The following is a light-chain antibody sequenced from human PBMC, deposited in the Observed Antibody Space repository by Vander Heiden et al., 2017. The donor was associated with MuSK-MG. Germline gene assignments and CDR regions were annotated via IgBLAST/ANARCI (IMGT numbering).Light chain of an antibody. J-gene: IGKJ2*01. Sequence: DIQMTQSPSSLSASVGDRVTITCRASQSIDRFLNWYQQKPGKAPNLLIYGADFTLTIGSRQPEDFAAYYCQQTDSNPLYTFGQGTKVEIK. CDR2: GA. CDR3: QQTDSNPLYT. CDR1: QSIDRF. V-gene: IGKV1-39*01.